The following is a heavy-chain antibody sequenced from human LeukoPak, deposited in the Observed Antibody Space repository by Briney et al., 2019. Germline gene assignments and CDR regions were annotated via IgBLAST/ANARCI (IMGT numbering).Heavy chain of an antibody. CDR2: LSTSATTI. J-gene: IGHJ3*02. V-gene: IGHV3-11*01. Sequence: GGSLRLSCAAYGFTFSHYYMIWIRQAPGKGLEWVSYLSTSATTIYYADSVKGRFTISRDNAKNSLYLQMNSLGAEDTALYYCARMTQDALDIWGQGTMVTVSS. CDR3: ARMTQDALDI. CDR1: GFTFSHYY.